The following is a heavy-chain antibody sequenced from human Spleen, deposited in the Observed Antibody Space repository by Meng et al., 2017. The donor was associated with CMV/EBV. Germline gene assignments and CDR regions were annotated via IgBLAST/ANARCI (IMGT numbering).Heavy chain of an antibody. CDR3: ARDRYNWDFDY. J-gene: IGHJ4*02. CDR1: GYTFVNFG. CDR2: VSTHNGNT. Sequence: SCKASGYTFVNFGFSWVRQAPGQGLQWMGWVSTHNGNTNYAKSLQGRVTLTTDTSTSTAYMELRSLRSDDTAVYFCARDRYNWDFDYWGQGTLVTVSS. D-gene: IGHD1-1*01. V-gene: IGHV1-18*01.